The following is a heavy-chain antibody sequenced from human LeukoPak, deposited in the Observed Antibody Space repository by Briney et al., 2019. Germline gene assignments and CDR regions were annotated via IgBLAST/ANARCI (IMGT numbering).Heavy chain of an antibody. D-gene: IGHD4-17*01. J-gene: IGHJ4*02. Sequence: PSETLSLTCTVSGGSISTYYWSWIRQPPGKGLEWIGYIYYSGSTNYNPSLKSRVTISVDNSKNQFSLKLNSVTAADTAAYYCARNYGDSDWGQGTLVTVSS. CDR1: GGSISTYY. V-gene: IGHV4-59*08. CDR3: ARNYGDSD. CDR2: IYYSGST.